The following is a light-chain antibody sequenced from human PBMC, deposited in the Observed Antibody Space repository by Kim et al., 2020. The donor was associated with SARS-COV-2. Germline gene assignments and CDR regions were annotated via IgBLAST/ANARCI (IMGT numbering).Light chain of an antibody. J-gene: IGKJ2*01. V-gene: IGKV1-39*01. CDR3: QQSDNMPYT. Sequence: SASVGDGVTITCRASQSISSYLDWYQHKSVKAPELLIYAASRLQSGVPSRCSGLGSGTDFTLTISSLQLEDFTTYYSQQSDNMPYTFGQGTKLEIK. CDR1: QSISSY. CDR2: AAS.